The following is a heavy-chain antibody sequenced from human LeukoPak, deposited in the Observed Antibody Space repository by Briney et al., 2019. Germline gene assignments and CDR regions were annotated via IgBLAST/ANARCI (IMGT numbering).Heavy chain of an antibody. CDR3: AKDKQLLWWYFDY. Sequence: GGSLRLSCAASGFTFSSYGMHWVRQTPGKGLEWVTFLPYDGSYTSYADSVKGRFTISRDNSENTLHLQMNSLRVEDTAVYYCAKDKQLLWWYFDYWGQGTLVTVSS. CDR2: LPYDGSYT. V-gene: IGHV3-30*02. J-gene: IGHJ4*02. D-gene: IGHD3-10*01. CDR1: GFTFSSYG.